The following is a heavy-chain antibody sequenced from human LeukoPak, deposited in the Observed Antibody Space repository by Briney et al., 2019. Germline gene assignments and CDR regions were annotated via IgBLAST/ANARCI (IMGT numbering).Heavy chain of an antibody. CDR3: ARDRRSSWTYGMDV. CDR1: GFTFSSYA. Sequence: GGSLRLSCAASGFTFSSYAMHWVRQAPGKGLERVAVIWYDGSNKYYADSVKGRFTISRDNSKNTLYLQMNSLRAEDTAVYYCARDRRSSWTYGMDVWGQGTTVTASS. V-gene: IGHV3-33*08. J-gene: IGHJ6*02. D-gene: IGHD6-13*01. CDR2: IWYDGSNK.